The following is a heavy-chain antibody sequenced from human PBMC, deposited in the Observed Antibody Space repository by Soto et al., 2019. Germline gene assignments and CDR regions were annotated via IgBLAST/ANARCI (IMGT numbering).Heavy chain of an antibody. CDR2: INPNSGGT. Sequence: ASVKVSCKASGYTFTGYYMHWVRQAPGQGLEWMGWINPNSGGTNYAQKFQGRVTMTRDTSISTAYMELSRLRSDDTAVYYCARDRDSSGPFDYWGQGTLVTVSS. CDR1: GYTFTGYY. J-gene: IGHJ4*02. CDR3: ARDRDSSGPFDY. V-gene: IGHV1-2*02. D-gene: IGHD3-22*01.